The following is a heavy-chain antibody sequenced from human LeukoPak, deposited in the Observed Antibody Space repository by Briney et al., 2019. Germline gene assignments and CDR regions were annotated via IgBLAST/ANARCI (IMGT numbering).Heavy chain of an antibody. V-gene: IGHV3-30*02. CDR2: IRYDGSNK. CDR3: AKGSKEVLFTRDHYMDV. Sequence: SGGSLRLSCAASGFTFNSYGMHWVRQAPGKGLEWVTFIRYDGSNKFYADFVKGRFTISRDDSKNTLYLQMNSLRAEDTAVYYCAKGSKEVLFTRDHYMDVWGKGTTVTISS. D-gene: IGHD3-3*01. J-gene: IGHJ6*03. CDR1: GFTFNSYG.